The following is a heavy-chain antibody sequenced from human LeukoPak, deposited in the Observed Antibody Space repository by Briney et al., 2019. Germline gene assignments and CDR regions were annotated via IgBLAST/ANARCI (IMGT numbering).Heavy chain of an antibody. CDR2: IRSKAYGGTT. Sequence: GGSLRLSCTASGFTFGDYAMSWVRQAPGKGLEWVGFIRSKAYGGTTEYAASVKGRFTISRDDSKSIAYLQMDSLKTEDTAVYYCTRPIYGSGSYYFDYWGQGTLVTVSS. V-gene: IGHV3-49*04. CDR3: TRPIYGSGSYYFDY. CDR1: GFTFGDYA. D-gene: IGHD3-10*01. J-gene: IGHJ4*02.